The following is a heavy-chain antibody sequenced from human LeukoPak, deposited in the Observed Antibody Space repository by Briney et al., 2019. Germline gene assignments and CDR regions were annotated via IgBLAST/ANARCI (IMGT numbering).Heavy chain of an antibody. D-gene: IGHD3-22*01. CDR3: ATHYYDSSGYYYSWYFDL. Sequence: SETLSLTCTVSGGSISSYYWSWIRQPPGKGLEWIGYIYHSGSSNYNPSLKSRVTISADTSKNQFSLKLSSVTAADTAVYYCATHYYDSSGYYYSWYFDLWGRGTLVTVSS. CDR2: IYHSGSS. V-gene: IGHV4-59*08. CDR1: GGSISSYY. J-gene: IGHJ2*01.